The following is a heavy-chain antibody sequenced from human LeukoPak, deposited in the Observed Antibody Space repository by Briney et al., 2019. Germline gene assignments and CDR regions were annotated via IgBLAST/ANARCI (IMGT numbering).Heavy chain of an antibody. J-gene: IGHJ5*02. CDR2: INPNSGGT. V-gene: IGHV1-2*02. CDR3: ARGITIFGVVIIGWFDP. Sequence: ASVKVSCKASGYTFTGYYIHCVRQAPGQGLEWMGWINPNSGGTNYAQKFQGRVTMTRDTSISTAYMELSRLRSDDTAVYYCARGITIFGVVIIGWFDPWGQGTLVTVSS. CDR1: GYTFTGYY. D-gene: IGHD3-3*01.